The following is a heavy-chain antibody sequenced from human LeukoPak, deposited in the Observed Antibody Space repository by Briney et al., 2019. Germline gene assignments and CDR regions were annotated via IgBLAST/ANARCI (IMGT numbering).Heavy chain of an antibody. CDR2: IYTSGST. D-gene: IGHD3-10*01. V-gene: IGHV4-4*07. J-gene: IGHJ3*02. CDR3: AGHVWFGGVYNAFDI. CDR1: NGSIITYY. Sequence: PSETLSLTCTVSNGSIITYYWSWIRQPAGKGLEWIGRIYTSGSTNYNPSLKSRVTMSVDTSKNQFSLKLSSVTAADTAVYYCAGHVWFGGVYNAFDIWGQGTMVTVSS.